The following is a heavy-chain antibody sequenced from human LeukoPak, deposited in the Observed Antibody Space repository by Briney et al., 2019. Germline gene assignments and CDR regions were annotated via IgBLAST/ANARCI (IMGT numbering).Heavy chain of an antibody. D-gene: IGHD2-2*01. V-gene: IGHV1-69*13. CDR3: ARGGDVVVPAAHFDY. CDR1: GGTFSSYA. Sequence: GASVKVSCKASGGTFSSYAISWVRQAPGQGLEWMGGIIPIFGTANYAQKFQGRVTITADESTSTAYMELSSLRSEDTAVYYCARGGDVVVPAAHFDYWGQGTLVTVSS. CDR2: IIPIFGTA. J-gene: IGHJ4*02.